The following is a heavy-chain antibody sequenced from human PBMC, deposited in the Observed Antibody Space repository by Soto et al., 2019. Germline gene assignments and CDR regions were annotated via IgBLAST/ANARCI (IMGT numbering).Heavy chain of an antibody. CDR1: GGSFSGYY. D-gene: IGHD6-13*01. V-gene: IGHV4-34*01. Sequence: PSETLSLTCAVYGGSFSGYYRSWIRQPPGKGLEWIGEINHSGSTNYNPSLKSRVTISVDTSKNQFSLKLSSVTAADTAVYYCARLPHYSSRNYYYYGMDVWGQGTTVTVSS. CDR3: ARLPHYSSRNYYYYGMDV. CDR2: INHSGST. J-gene: IGHJ6*02.